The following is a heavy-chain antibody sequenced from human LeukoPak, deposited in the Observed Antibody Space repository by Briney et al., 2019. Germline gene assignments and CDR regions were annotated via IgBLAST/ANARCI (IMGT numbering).Heavy chain of an antibody. D-gene: IGHD5-12*01. CDR1: GGSISSYY. J-gene: IGHJ5*02. Sequence: PSETLSLTCTVSGGSISSYYWSWIRQPAGKGLEWIGRIYTSGSTNYNPSLKSRVTMSVDTSKNQFSLKLSSVTAADTAVYYCVRESDKNSIVATINWFDPWGQGTLVTVSS. V-gene: IGHV4-4*07. CDR3: VRESDKNSIVATINWFDP. CDR2: IYTSGST.